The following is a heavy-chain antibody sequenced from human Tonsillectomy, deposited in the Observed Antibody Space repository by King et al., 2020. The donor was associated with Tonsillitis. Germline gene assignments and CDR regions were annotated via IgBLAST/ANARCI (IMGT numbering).Heavy chain of an antibody. Sequence: VQLQQWGAGLLKPSETLSLTCGVYGGSFSGYYWSWIRQPPGKGLEWIGEINHSGSTNYNPSLKSRVTISVDTSKKQFYLKLSSVTAADTAVYYCAGGGGITPYYYYGMDVWGQGTTVTVSS. CDR2: INHSGST. V-gene: IGHV4-34*01. D-gene: IGHD3-16*01. CDR3: AGGGGITPYYYYGMDV. J-gene: IGHJ6*02. CDR1: GGSFSGYY.